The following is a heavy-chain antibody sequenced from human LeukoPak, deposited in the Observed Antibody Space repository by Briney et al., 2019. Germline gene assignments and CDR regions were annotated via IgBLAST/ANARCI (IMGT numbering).Heavy chain of an antibody. Sequence: GGSLRLSCAASGFTFSGYAVSWVRQAPGKGLEWVSAISGSGGSTYYADSVKGRFTISRDNSKNTLCLQMNSLRAEDTAVYYCAKQLGYCSDGSCYFPYWGQGTLVTVSS. J-gene: IGHJ4*02. CDR2: ISGSGGST. D-gene: IGHD2-15*01. CDR1: GFTFSGYA. CDR3: AKQLGYCSDGSCYFPY. V-gene: IGHV3-23*01.